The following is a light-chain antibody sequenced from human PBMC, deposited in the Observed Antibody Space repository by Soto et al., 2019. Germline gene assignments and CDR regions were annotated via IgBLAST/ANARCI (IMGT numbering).Light chain of an antibody. V-gene: IGKV1-39*01. Sequence: DIQMTQSPSSLSASVGDRVIITCRASQSISSYLNWYQQKPGKAPKLLIYAASNLQSGVSSRFSGSGSGTDFTLTISSLQPEDFATYYCQQLHGYPITFGQGTRLEIK. J-gene: IGKJ5*01. CDR3: QQLHGYPIT. CDR2: AAS. CDR1: QSISSY.